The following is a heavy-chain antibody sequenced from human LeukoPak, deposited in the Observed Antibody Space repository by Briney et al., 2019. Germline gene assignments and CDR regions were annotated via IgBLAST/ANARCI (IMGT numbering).Heavy chain of an antibody. CDR1: GFPFSIYN. V-gene: IGHV3-21*01. D-gene: IGHD5-12*01. CDR2: ISNIGNNI. CDR3: AKDSSKIRTFIVATKGYFDY. J-gene: IGHJ4*02. Sequence: PGGSLRLSCAASGFPFSIYNMNWVRQPPGRGLEWVSSISNIGNNIYYADSLKGRFTISRDNAKNSLYLQMDSLRAEDTAVYYCAKDSSKIRTFIVATKGYFDYWGQGILVTVSS.